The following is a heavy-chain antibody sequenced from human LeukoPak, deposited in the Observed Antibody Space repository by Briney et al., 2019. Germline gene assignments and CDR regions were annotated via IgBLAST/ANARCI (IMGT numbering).Heavy chain of an antibody. V-gene: IGHV3-23*01. D-gene: IGHD5-18*01. CDR3: ARDTAMANYFDY. CDR1: GFTFSSYA. Sequence: GASLRLSCAASGFTFSSYAMSWVRQVPGKGLEWVSAISGSGGSTYYADSVKGRFTISRDNAKNTLYLQVNSLRAEDTAVYYCARDTAMANYFDYWGQGTLVTVSS. J-gene: IGHJ4*02. CDR2: ISGSGGST.